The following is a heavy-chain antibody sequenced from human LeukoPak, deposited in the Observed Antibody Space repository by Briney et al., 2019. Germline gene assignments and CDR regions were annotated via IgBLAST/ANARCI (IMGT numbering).Heavy chain of an antibody. CDR2: MNPNSGNT. V-gene: IGHV1-8*01. D-gene: IGHD6-19*01. CDR1: GYTFTSYD. J-gene: IGHJ4*02. Sequence: ASVKVSCKASGYTFTSYDINWVRQATGQGLEWMGWMNPNSGNTGYAQKFQGRVTMTRNTSISTAYMELSSLRSEDTAVYYCAGDGQQWRRPLYYFDYWGQGTLVTVSS. CDR3: AGDGQQWRRPLYYFDY.